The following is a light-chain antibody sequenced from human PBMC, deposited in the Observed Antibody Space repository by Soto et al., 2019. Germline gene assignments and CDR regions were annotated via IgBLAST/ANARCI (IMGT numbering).Light chain of an antibody. CDR2: GAS. J-gene: IGKJ4*01. V-gene: IGKV3-15*01. Sequence: EIVMTQSPATLSVSPGERAALSCRASQSLSSDLAWYQQKPGQAPRLLIYGASTRATGIPARFNGSGSGTEFTLTISNLRSEDFAVYYCQQYNDWPFTFGGGTKVEIK. CDR3: QQYNDWPFT. CDR1: QSLSSD.